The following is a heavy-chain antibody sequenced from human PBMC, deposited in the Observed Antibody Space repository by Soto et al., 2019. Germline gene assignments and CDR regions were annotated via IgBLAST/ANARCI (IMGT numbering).Heavy chain of an antibody. Sequence: ASVKVSCKASGYTFTDYYIHWVRQAPGQGLEYMGWINPNSGGTNYAQKFQGRVTMTRDTSISTAYVEMSRLRSDDTAIYYCATLGAKYFDHWGQGTLVTAPQ. CDR3: ATLGAKYFDH. CDR1: GYTFTDYY. J-gene: IGHJ4*02. CDR2: INPNSGGT. V-gene: IGHV1-2*02. D-gene: IGHD3-10*01.